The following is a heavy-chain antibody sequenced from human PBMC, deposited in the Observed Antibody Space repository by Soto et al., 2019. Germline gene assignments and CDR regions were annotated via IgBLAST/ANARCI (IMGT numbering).Heavy chain of an antibody. J-gene: IGHJ2*01. CDR2: IYWDDDK. D-gene: IGHD2-21*02. Sequence: QITLKESGPTLVKPAETLTLTCTFSGFSLSTSGEGVGWIRQPPGKALEWLALIYWDDDKRYSPSLKSRLTITKDTSKNQVVLTMTNMDPVDTATYYCAHRRHRGCGGDCQVDWYFDLWGRGTLVTVSS. CDR3: AHRRHRGCGGDCQVDWYFDL. CDR1: GFSLSTSGEG. V-gene: IGHV2-5*02.